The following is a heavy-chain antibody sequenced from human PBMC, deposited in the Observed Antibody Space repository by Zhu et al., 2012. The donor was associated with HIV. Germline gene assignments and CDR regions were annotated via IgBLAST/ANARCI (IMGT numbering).Heavy chain of an antibody. CDR3: ARVVGYSYGRVQFYWFDS. V-gene: IGHV4-34*01. D-gene: IGHD5-18*01. CDR2: VNHAGST. Sequence: QVQLQQWGAGLLKPSETLSLTCAVYDGSFSGYYWSWIRQAPGKGLEWIGEVNHAGSTNYNPSLKSRVTLSVDTSKNQFSLKVRSVSAADTAVYYCARVVGYSYGRVQFYWFDSWGQGTLVTVSS. CDR1: DGSFSGYY. J-gene: IGHJ5*01.